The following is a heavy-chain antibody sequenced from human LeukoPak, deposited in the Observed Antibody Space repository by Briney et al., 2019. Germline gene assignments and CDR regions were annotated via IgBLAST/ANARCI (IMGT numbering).Heavy chain of an antibody. V-gene: IGHV3-30*18. J-gene: IGHJ4*02. CDR3: AKGRYLLDY. D-gene: IGHD1-14*01. Sequence: PGGSLRLSCAASGFTFSGYGMHWVRQAPGKGLEWVAVISYDGSNKYYADSVKGRFTISRDNSKNTLYLQMNSLRAEDTAVYYCAKGRYLLDYWGQGTLVTVSS. CDR1: GFTFSGYG. CDR2: ISYDGSNK.